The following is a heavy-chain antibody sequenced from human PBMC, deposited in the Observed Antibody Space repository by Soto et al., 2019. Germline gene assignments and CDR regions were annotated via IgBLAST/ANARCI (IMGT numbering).Heavy chain of an antibody. Sequence: SVKVSCKASGYTFTGYYMHWVRQAPGQGLEWMGWINPNSGGTNYAQKFQGWVTMTRDTSISTAYMELSRLRSDDTAVYYCARATRGYSYGYPGPFDYWGQGTLVTVSS. V-gene: IGHV1-2*04. CDR1: GYTFTGYY. D-gene: IGHD5-18*01. CDR3: ARATRGYSYGYPGPFDY. J-gene: IGHJ4*02. CDR2: INPNSGGT.